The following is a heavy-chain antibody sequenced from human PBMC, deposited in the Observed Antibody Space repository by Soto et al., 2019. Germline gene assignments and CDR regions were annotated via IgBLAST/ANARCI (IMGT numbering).Heavy chain of an antibody. CDR1: GFTFSNYG. V-gene: IGHV3-23*01. CDR2: ISGSGGTA. Sequence: GVSLRLSCAASGFTFSNYGMSWVRQAPGKGLEWVSVISGSGGTAFYADSVKGRFTVSRDNSKNTLFLQMSSLRDEDTAVYYCALYLWFGHRVFYFWAQRTIVPVSA. CDR3: ALYLWFGHRVFYF. J-gene: IGHJ1*01. D-gene: IGHD3-10*01.